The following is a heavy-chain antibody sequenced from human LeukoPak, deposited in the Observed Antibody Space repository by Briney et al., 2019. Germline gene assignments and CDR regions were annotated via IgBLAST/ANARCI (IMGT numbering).Heavy chain of an antibody. D-gene: IGHD2-2*01. CDR3: ARDPYCSSTSCPVGFDY. J-gene: IGHJ4*02. V-gene: IGHV4-4*02. Sequence: SGTLSLTCAVSGGSISSSHWWSWVRQPPGKGLEWIGEIYHSGSTNYNPSLKSRVTISVDTSKNQFSLKLSSVTAADTAVYYCARDPYCSSTSCPVGFDYWGQGALVTVSS. CDR2: IYHSGST. CDR1: GGSISSSHW.